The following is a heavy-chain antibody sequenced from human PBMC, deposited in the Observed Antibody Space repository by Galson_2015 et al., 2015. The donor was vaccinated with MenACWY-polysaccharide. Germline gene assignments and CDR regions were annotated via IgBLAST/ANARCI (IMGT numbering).Heavy chain of an antibody. Sequence: CAASGFTFSSYAMSWVRQAPGKGLEWVSAISGSGGSTYYADSVKGRFTISRDNSKNTLYLQMNSLRAEDTAVYYCAKGFGSRGSYLYYFDYWGQGTLVTVSS. J-gene: IGHJ4*02. CDR2: ISGSGGST. V-gene: IGHV3-23*01. CDR3: AKGFGSRGSYLYYFDY. CDR1: GFTFSSYA. D-gene: IGHD1-26*01.